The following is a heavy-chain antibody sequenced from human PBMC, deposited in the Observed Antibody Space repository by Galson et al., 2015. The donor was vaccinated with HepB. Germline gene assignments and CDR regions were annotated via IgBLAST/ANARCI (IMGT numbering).Heavy chain of an antibody. CDR1: GYRFDRYE. CDR2: INTGNGNT. J-gene: IGHJ4*02. CDR3: VRLSRMAAPGEVY. Sequence: SVKVSCKASGYRFDRYEMHWVRQAPGQRLEWMGWINTGNGNTRNSQRFQGRVTITRDTSASTAYMELRSLKSEDTAFYYCVRLSRMAAPGEVYWGQGSLVTVAS. V-gene: IGHV1-3*04. D-gene: IGHD6-13*01.